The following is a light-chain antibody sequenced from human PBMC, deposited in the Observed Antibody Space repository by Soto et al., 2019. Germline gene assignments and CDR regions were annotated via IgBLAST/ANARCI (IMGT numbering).Light chain of an antibody. CDR3: QQYNSYSWT. CDR2: KAS. V-gene: IGKV1-5*03. CDR1: QSISSW. J-gene: IGKJ1*01. Sequence: DIQMTQSPSTLSASVGDRVTITCLASQSISSWLAWYQQKPGKAPKLLIYKASSLESGVPSRFSGSGSGTEFTLTISSLQPDDFATYYCQQYNSYSWTFGQRTKVDVK.